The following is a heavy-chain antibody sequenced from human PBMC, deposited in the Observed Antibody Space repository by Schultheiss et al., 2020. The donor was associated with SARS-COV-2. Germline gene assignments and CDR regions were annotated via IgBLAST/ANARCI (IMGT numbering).Heavy chain of an antibody. CDR2: IIPIFGTA. CDR3: ARGTVADDAFDI. V-gene: IGHV1-69*05. D-gene: IGHD6-19*01. Sequence: SVKVSCKASGGTFSSYAMHWVRQAPGQRLEWMGGIIPIFGTANYAQKFQGRVTMTRNTSISTAYMELSSLRSEDTAVYYCARGTVADDAFDIWGQGTMVTVSS. CDR1: GGTFSSYA. J-gene: IGHJ3*02.